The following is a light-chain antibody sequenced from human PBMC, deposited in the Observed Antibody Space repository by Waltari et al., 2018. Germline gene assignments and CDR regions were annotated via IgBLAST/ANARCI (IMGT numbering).Light chain of an antibody. CDR1: KNIRSY. CDR3: QASYTTPYS. Sequence: DLQMTQSPSSLSASVGDRVTISCRASKNIRSYLSWYQQKPGIAPKLVIYAASTFQSGVPSRFSGSGSGTNFTLTITSLQAEDFATYFCQASYTTPYSFGQGTKVEIK. J-gene: IGKJ2*03. CDR2: AAS. V-gene: IGKV1-39*01.